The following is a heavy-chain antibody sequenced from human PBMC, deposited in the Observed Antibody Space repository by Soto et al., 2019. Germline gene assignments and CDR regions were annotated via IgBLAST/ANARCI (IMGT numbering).Heavy chain of an antibody. J-gene: IGHJ6*02. D-gene: IGHD3-10*01. V-gene: IGHV5-51*01. CDR2: IFPRDSDT. CDR1: GYSFSNYW. CDR3: ARIMVRGVITYSRDYHGMDV. Sequence: EVQLVQSGAEVKKPGESLKISCKGSGYSFSNYWIGWVRQMPGKGLEWMGIIFPRDSDTRYSPSFQGQVTISADKSISTAYLQWSSLKASDTAIYYCARIMVRGVITYSRDYHGMDVWGQGTTVTVSS.